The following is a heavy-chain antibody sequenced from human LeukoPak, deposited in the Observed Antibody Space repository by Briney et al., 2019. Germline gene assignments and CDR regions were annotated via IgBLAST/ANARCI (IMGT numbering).Heavy chain of an antibody. V-gene: IGHV3-21*03. J-gene: IGHJ6*02. Sequence: GGSLRLSCAPSGFTFSSYEMNWVRQAPGKGLEWVSSITSSLSYISYADSVKGRLTISRDNAKNSLSLQMNSLRAEDTAVYYCARDFGRTSDWQPRLYYGMDVWGQGTTVTVSS. CDR1: GFTFSSYE. D-gene: IGHD2-2*01. CDR3: ARDFGRTSDWQPRLYYGMDV. CDR2: ITSSLSYI.